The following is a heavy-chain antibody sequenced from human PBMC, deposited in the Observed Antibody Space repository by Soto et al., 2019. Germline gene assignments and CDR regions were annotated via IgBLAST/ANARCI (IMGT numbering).Heavy chain of an antibody. D-gene: IGHD3-10*01. CDR2: IFYSGTT. V-gene: IGHV4-59*08. Sequence: QVQLQESGPGLVKPSETLSLTCTVSGASISSYYWTWIRQPPGKGLEYIGYIFYSGTTNYNPSLKSRVTISVDTSKNQFSLKLSSVTAADTAVYYCARHGWGGSGSTRHYYGMDVWGQGTTVTVSS. J-gene: IGHJ6*02. CDR1: GASISSYY. CDR3: ARHGWGGSGSTRHYYGMDV.